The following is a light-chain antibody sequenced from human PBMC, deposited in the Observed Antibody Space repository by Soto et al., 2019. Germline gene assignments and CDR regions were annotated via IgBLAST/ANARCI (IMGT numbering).Light chain of an antibody. J-gene: IGKJ5*01. V-gene: IGKV1-39*01. CDR2: AAS. Sequence: DIQMTQSPSSLSASVEDRVIITCRASQSISSYLNWYQQKPGKAPKLLIYAASSLQSGVPSRFSGSGSGTDFTLTISSLQPEDFATYYCQQSYSTPYPFGQGTRLEI. CDR1: QSISSY. CDR3: QQSYSTPYP.